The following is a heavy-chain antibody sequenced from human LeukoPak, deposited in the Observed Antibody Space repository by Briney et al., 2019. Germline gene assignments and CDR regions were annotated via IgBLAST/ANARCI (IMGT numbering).Heavy chain of an antibody. Sequence: GGSLRLSCAASGFTLCSHPMSWVPQARGKGLEWVSAISGSGGSTYYADSVKGRFTISRDNSKNTLYLQMNSLRAEDTAVYYCAKNTYSNSFDYWGQGTLVTVSS. D-gene: IGHD4-11*01. CDR1: GFTLCSHP. CDR3: AKNTYSNSFDY. V-gene: IGHV3-23*01. J-gene: IGHJ4*02. CDR2: ISGSGGST.